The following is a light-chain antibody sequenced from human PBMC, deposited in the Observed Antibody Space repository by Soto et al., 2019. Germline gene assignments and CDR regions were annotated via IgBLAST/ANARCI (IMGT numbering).Light chain of an antibody. V-gene: IGLV1-40*01. CDR3: QSYDTVLSAVV. CDR2: HNF. CDR1: GANIGTYE. J-gene: IGLJ2*01. Sequence: QSVLTQPPSVSGAPGQSVTLSCTGSGANIGTYEVHWYQQVPGIAPRLLIQHNFNRPSGVPDRFSGSKSGTSASLTITGLQAGDEAYYYCQSYDTVLSAVVFGGGTQLTVL.